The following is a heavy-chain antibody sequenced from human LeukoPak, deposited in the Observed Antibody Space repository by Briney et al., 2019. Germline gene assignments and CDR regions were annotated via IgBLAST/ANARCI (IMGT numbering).Heavy chain of an antibody. CDR3: AKDIGPLTYHYDTSGYSGAFDY. J-gene: IGHJ4*02. Sequence: GGSLRLSCAASGFKFDNYAMHWVRHAPGKGLEWVSSISWNSDIIAYADSVKGRLTISRDNAKNSLYLQMNSLKAEDTALYYCAKDIGPLTYHYDTSGYSGAFDYWGQGTLVTVSS. CDR1: GFKFDNYA. CDR2: ISWNSDII. D-gene: IGHD3-22*01. V-gene: IGHV3-9*01.